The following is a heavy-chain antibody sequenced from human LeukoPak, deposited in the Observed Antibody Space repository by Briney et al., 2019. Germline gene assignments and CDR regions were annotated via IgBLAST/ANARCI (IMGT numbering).Heavy chain of an antibody. Sequence: GASVKVSCKASGYTFTSYGISWVRQAPGQGLEWMGWMNPNSGNTGYAQKFQGRVTMTRNTSISTAYMDLSSLRSEDTAVYFCARGILRFYGYNYWGQGTLVTVSS. CDR1: GYTFTSYG. CDR3: ARGILRFYGYNY. V-gene: IGHV1-8*02. D-gene: IGHD5-18*01. J-gene: IGHJ4*02. CDR2: MNPNSGNT.